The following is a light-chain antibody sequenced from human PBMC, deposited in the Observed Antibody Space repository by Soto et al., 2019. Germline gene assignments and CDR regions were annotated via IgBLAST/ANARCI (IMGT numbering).Light chain of an antibody. CDR2: LGS. V-gene: IGKV2-28*01. Sequence: DIVMTQSPLSLPVTPGEPASISCRSSQSLLHSNGYNYLDWYLQKTVQSPQLLIYLGSKRASGVRDRVSGSGSCTDFTMNISRVEAEDVGVYYCFHALQTMTFGQGTRLEIK. J-gene: IGKJ5*01. CDR1: QSLLHSNGYNY. CDR3: FHALQTMT.